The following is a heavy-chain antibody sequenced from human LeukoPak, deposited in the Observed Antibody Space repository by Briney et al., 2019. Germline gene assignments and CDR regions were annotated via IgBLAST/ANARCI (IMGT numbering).Heavy chain of an antibody. V-gene: IGHV1-24*01. J-gene: IGHJ3*02. CDR1: GYTLTELS. Sequence: ASVKVSCKVSGYTLTELSMHWVRQAPGKGLEWMGGFDPEDGETIYAQKFQGRVTMTEDTSTDTAYMELSSLRSEDTAAYYCATPGEATEDAFDIWGQGTMVTVSS. CDR3: ATPGEATEDAFDI. D-gene: IGHD3-16*01. CDR2: FDPEDGET.